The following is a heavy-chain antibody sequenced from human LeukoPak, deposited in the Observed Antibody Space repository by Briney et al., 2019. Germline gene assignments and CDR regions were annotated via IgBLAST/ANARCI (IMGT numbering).Heavy chain of an antibody. D-gene: IGHD3-22*01. CDR1: GFTFSSYE. CDR2: ISTIGTTI. Sequence: GGSLRLSCAASGFTFSSYEMNWVRQAPGKGLEWVSFISTIGTTIYYADSVRGRFTISRDNAKNSLYLQMNSLRAEDTAVYYCARGGGYYVWGQGALVTVSS. CDR3: ARGGGYYV. J-gene: IGHJ4*02. V-gene: IGHV3-48*03.